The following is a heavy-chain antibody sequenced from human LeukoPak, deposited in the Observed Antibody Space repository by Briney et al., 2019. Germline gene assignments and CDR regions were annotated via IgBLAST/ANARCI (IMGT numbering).Heavy chain of an antibody. D-gene: IGHD3-22*01. Sequence: SVKVSCKSSGGTFSSYAISWVRQAPGQGLEWMGGIIPIFGTANYAQKFQGRVTITADKCTSTAYMELSSLRSADTAVYYCARDRSSGHTSWAYFDYWGQGTLVTVPS. CDR1: GGTFSSYA. J-gene: IGHJ4*02. CDR3: ARDRSSGHTSWAYFDY. V-gene: IGHV1-69*06. CDR2: IIPIFGTA.